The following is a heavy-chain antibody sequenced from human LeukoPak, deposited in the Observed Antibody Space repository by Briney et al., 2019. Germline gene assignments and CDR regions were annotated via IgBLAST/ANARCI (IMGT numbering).Heavy chain of an antibody. CDR3: ARAPGGFHGDYSPIAY. Sequence: PGRSLRLSCAASGFTFSSYGMHWVRQAPGKGLEWVAVTSSDLNVKLYADSVKGRFTISRDNSRSTLYLQMNSLRADETAIYYCARAPGGFHGDYSPIAYWGQGTLVTVSS. CDR1: GFTFSSYG. V-gene: IGHV3-30*03. J-gene: IGHJ4*02. CDR2: TSSDLNVK. D-gene: IGHD4-17*01.